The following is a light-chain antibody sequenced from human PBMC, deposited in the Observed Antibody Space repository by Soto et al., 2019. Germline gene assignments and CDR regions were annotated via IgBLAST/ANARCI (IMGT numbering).Light chain of an antibody. CDR1: SSDVGGYNY. Sequence: QSALTQPPSASGSPGQSVAISCTGTSSDVGGYNYVSWYQHHPGKAPKLMIYEVSRRPSGVSDRFSGSKSGNTASLTVSGLQAGYEADYYCSSYSGSSNWVFGGGTSSPS. CDR3: SSYSGSSNWV. V-gene: IGLV2-8*01. CDR2: EVS. J-gene: IGLJ3*02.